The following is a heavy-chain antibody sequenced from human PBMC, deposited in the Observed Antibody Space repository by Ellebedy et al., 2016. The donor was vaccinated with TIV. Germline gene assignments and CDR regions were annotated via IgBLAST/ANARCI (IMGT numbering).Heavy chain of an antibody. CDR1: EFTFSTYS. Sequence: PGGSLRLSCAASEFTFSTYSMNWVRRAPGKGLEWVAYIGSRINKIYYADSVKGRFTISRDNAKNSLYLQMNSLRDEDTAVYYCARGGGERLRYAFDLWGQGTMVTVSS. V-gene: IGHV3-48*02. CDR2: IGSRINKI. J-gene: IGHJ3*01. CDR3: ARGGGERLRYAFDL. D-gene: IGHD4-17*01.